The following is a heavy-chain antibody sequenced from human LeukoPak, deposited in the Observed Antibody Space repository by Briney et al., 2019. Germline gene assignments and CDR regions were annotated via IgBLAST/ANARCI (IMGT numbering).Heavy chain of an antibody. CDR3: ARGSSQWQLLTPVAY. D-gene: IGHD1-26*01. J-gene: IGHJ4*02. Sequence: GGSLRLSCAASRFTFSDYYMSWLRQAPGKGLEWVSYISSSGSTIYYADSVEGRFTISRDNAKNSLYLQMNSLRADDTAVYYCARGSSQWQLLTPVAYWGQGALVTVSS. CDR1: RFTFSDYY. V-gene: IGHV3-11*01. CDR2: ISSSGSTI.